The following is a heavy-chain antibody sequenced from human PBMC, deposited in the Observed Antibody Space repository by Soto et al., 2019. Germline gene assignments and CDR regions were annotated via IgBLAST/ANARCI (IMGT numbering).Heavy chain of an antibody. CDR1: GFTFGDYA. V-gene: IGHV3-49*05. D-gene: IGHD2-15*01. CDR2: IRSKAYGRTT. CDR3: IRPFNCSAGSCNNRNYDYDMDV. Sequence: KSGGSLRLSCTGSGFTFGDYALNWFRQAPGKGPEWVGFIRSKAYGRTTEYAASVKGRFTISRDDSKSIAYLQMDSLKTEDTAVYYCIRPFNCSAGSCNNRNYDYDMDVWGQGTTVTVSS. J-gene: IGHJ6*02.